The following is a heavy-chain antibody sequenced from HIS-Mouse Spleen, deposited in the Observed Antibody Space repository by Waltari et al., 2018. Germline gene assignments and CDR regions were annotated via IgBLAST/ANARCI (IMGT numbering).Heavy chain of an antibody. CDR1: GFTFSNAW. D-gene: IGHD3-3*01. CDR2: IKSKTDGGTT. CDR3: TTESRFLEWDHHAFDI. V-gene: IGHV3-15*01. J-gene: IGHJ3*02. Sequence: EVQLVESGGGLVKPGGSLRLSCAASGFTFSNAWMSWVRQAPGKGLEWVGRIKSKTDGGTTDYAAPVKGRFTISRDDSKNTLYLQMNSLKTEDTAVYYCTTESRFLEWDHHAFDIWGQGTMVTVSS.